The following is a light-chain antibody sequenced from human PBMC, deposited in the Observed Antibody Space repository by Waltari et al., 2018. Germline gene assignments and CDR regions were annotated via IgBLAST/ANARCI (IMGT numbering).Light chain of an antibody. CDR2: INSDGSH. CDR3: QTGGHGTWV. J-gene: IGLJ3*02. CDR1: SGHSNNI. Sequence: QLVVTQSSSASASLGASVKLTCTLDSGHSNNIIAWLQQQPEKGPRYLMKINSDGSHSKGDEIPDRFSGSSSGAERYLTISNLQSEDEGDYYCQTGGHGTWVFGGETKLTVL. V-gene: IGLV4-69*01.